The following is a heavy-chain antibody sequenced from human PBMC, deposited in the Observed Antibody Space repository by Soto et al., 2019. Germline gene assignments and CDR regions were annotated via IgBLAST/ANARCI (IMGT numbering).Heavy chain of an antibody. V-gene: IGHV3-30*18. J-gene: IGHJ4*02. CDR3: AKGGRQWLVTSDFNY. D-gene: IGHD6-19*01. CDR1: GFTFSDYA. Sequence: VQLVESGGGVVQPGRSLRLSCAASGFTFSDYAMHWVRQDPGKGLEWVAVVSHDGRNTHYADSVKGRFTISRDSSKNTVSLEMTSLRAVDTAVYYCAKGGRQWLVTSDFNYWGQGALVTVSS. CDR2: VSHDGRNT.